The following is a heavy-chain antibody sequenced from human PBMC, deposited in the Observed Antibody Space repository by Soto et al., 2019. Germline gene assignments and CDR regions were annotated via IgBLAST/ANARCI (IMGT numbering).Heavy chain of an antibody. V-gene: IGHV3-9*01. CDR1: GFTFDDYA. D-gene: IGHD7-27*01. Sequence: GGSLRLSCAASGFTFDDYAMHWVRQAPGKGLEWVSGISWNSGSIGYADSVKGRFTISRDNAKNSLYLQMNSLRAEDTALYYCAKEPLGKDYFDYWGQGTLVTVSS. J-gene: IGHJ4*02. CDR3: AKEPLGKDYFDY. CDR2: ISWNSGSI.